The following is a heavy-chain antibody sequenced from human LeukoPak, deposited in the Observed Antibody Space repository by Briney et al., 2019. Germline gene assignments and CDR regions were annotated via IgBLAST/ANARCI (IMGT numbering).Heavy chain of an antibody. V-gene: IGHV5-51*01. CDR2: IYPGDSDT. D-gene: IGHD3-10*01. CDR1: GYSFTSYW. CDR3: ARLESPSSVWFGEVDYFDY. J-gene: IGHJ4*02. Sequence: KCGESLKISCKGSGYSFTSYWIGWVRQMPGKGLEWMGIIYPGDSDTRYSPSFQGQVTISADKSISTAYLQWSSLKASDTAMYYCARLESPSSVWFGEVDYFDYWGQGTLVTVSS.